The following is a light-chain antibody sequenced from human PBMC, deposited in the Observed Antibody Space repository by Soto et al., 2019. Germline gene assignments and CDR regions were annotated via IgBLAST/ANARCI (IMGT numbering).Light chain of an antibody. J-gene: IGKJ1*01. Sequence: EIVMTQSPSTLSVSPGERATISCRASQSVGNYLAWYQQKAGQGPRLLIYAASARGAGISGRFSGSGSGTEFTLTISSLQPEDVAIYYCQQYNQWPLTFGQGTKVEI. V-gene: IGKV3D-15*01. CDR3: QQYNQWPLT. CDR2: AAS. CDR1: QSVGNY.